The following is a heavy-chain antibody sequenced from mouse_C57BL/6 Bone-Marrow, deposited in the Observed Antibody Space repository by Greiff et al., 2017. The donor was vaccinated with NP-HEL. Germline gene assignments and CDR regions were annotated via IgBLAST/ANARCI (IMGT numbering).Heavy chain of an antibody. CDR1: GFTFSDAW. D-gene: IGHD3-3*01. J-gene: IGHJ3*01. CDR2: IRNKANNHAT. CDR3: TSSRAFAY. Sequence: EVQLVESGGGLVQPGGSMKLSCAASGFTFSDAWMDWVRQSPVKGLEWVAEIRNKANNHATYYAESVKGRFTISRDDSKSSVYLQMNSLRAEDTGIYYCTSSRAFAYWGQGTLVTVSA. V-gene: IGHV6-6*01.